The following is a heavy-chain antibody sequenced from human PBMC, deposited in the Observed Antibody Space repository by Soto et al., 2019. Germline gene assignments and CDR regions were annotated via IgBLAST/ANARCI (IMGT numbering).Heavy chain of an antibody. J-gene: IGHJ5*02. CDR2: IYYSGST. CDR1: GGSISSGGYY. Sequence: QVQLQESGPGLVKPSQTLSLTCTVSGGSISSGGYYWSWIRQPPGKGLEWIGYIYYSGSTYYNPSLQSRVTISVDTSKNQFSLKLSSVTAADTAVYYCARAGDSSSWYGGGWFDPWGQGTLVTVSS. D-gene: IGHD6-13*01. V-gene: IGHV4-30-4*01. CDR3: ARAGDSSSWYGGGWFDP.